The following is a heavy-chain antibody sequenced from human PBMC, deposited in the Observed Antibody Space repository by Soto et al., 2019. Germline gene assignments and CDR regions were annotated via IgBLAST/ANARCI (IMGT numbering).Heavy chain of an antibody. V-gene: IGHV4-34*01. Sequence: SETMSLTFSVYARYFSGYYWSWIRHPPEREPEWIGQINHSGATDYTPSCKSLVTRSVDSCRKRCTLRLSSETSADTAVYYCARVFGSPFSLYGRYGRRQGTTFSVAS. CDR3: ARVFGSPFSLYGRYG. J-gene: IGHJ6*02. CDR1: ARYFSGYY. CDR2: INHSGAT. D-gene: IGHD3-3*01.